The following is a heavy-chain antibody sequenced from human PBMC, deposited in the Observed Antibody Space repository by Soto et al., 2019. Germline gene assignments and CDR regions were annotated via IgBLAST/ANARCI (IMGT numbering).Heavy chain of an antibody. CDR3: ARGSGGSGSYYYGMDV. Sequence: GGSLRLSCAASGFTFSSYGMHWVRQAPGKGLEWVAVIWYDGSNKYYADSVKGRFTISRDNSKNTLYLQMNSLRAEDTAVYYCARGSGGSGSYYYGMDVWGQGTTVTVSS. CDR2: IWYDGSNK. V-gene: IGHV3-33*01. J-gene: IGHJ6*02. D-gene: IGHD3-10*01. CDR1: GFTFSSYG.